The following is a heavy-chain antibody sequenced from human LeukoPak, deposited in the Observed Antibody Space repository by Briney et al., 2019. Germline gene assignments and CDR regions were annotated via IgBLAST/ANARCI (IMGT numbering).Heavy chain of an antibody. CDR2: IYYSGST. CDR1: GGSISSSSYY. D-gene: IGHD3-10*01. CDR3: ARDILDYYGSGSITEDY. J-gene: IGHJ4*02. Sequence: SETLSLTCTVSGGSISSSSYYWGWIRQPPGKGLEWIGSIYYSGSTYYNPSLKSRVTISVNTSKNQFSLKLSSVTAADTAVYYCARDILDYYGSGSITEDYWGQGTLVTVSS. V-gene: IGHV4-39*07.